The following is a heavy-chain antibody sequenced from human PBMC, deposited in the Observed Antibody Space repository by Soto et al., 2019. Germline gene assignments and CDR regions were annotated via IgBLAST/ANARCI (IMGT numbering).Heavy chain of an antibody. CDR2: IIPIFGTA. Sequence: GASVKVSCKASGGTFSSYAISWVRQAPGQGLEWMGGIIPIFGTANYAQKFQGRVTITADESTSTAYMELNSLRAEDTAVYYCARDSPSITVTNYGMDVWGQGTTVTVSS. CDR3: ARDSPSITVTNYGMDV. V-gene: IGHV1-69*13. D-gene: IGHD4-4*01. J-gene: IGHJ6*02. CDR1: GGTFSSYA.